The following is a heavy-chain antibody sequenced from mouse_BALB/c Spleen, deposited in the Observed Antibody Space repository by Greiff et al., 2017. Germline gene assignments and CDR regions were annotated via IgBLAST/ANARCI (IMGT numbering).Heavy chain of an antibody. CDR1: GFSLTSYG. J-gene: IGHJ4*01. D-gene: IGHD1-1*01. V-gene: IGHV2-9*02. Sequence: VQLQESGPGLVAPSQSLSITCTVSGFSLTSYGVHWVRQPPGKGLGWLGVIWAGGSTNYNSALMSRLSISKDNSKSQVFLKMNSLQTDDTAMYYCARDPITTVVAYYAMDYWGQGTSVTVSS. CDR2: IWAGGST. CDR3: ARDPITTVVAYYAMDY.